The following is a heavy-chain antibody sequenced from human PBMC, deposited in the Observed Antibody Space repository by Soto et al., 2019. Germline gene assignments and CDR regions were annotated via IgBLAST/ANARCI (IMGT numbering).Heavy chain of an antibody. J-gene: IGHJ6*02. CDR1: GYTFTDYY. D-gene: IGHD2-15*01. CDR2: INPNSGGT. Sequence: QVQLVQSGAEVKKPGASVKVSCKASGYTFTDYYMHWVRQAPGQGLEWMGWINPNSGGTNYAQKFQGWVTMTRDTSISTAYMELSRLRSDDTAVYYCARAYPYCSGGSCENTPKDYYGMDVWGQGTTVTVS. V-gene: IGHV1-2*04. CDR3: ARAYPYCSGGSCENTPKDYYGMDV.